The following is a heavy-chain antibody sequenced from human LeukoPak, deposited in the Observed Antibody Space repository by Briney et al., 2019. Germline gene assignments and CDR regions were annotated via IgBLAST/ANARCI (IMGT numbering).Heavy chain of an antibody. CDR3: AGGYYDSSGYYSIDY. V-gene: IGHV1-2*06. D-gene: IGHD3-22*01. J-gene: IGHJ4*02. Sequence: ASVKVSCKASGYTFTDYYMHWVRQAPGQGLEWMGRINPNSGGTNYAQKFQGRVTMTRDTSISTAYMELSRLRSDDTAVYYCAGGYYDSSGYYSIDYWGQGTLVTVSS. CDR2: INPNSGGT. CDR1: GYTFTDYY.